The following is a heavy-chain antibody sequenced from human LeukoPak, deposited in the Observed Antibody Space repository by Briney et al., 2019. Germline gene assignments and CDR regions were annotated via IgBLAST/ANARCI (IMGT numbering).Heavy chain of an antibody. CDR2: ISWNSGSI. CDR1: GFTFDDYA. J-gene: IGHJ5*02. CDR3: AKDMVAVYNWFDP. Sequence: GGSLRLSCAASGFTFDDYAMHWVRHAPGKGLEWVSGISWNSGSIVYADSVKGRFTISRDNAKNSLYLQMNSLRAEDTALYYCAKDMVAVYNWFDPWGQGTLVTVSS. D-gene: IGHD3-10*01. V-gene: IGHV3-9*01.